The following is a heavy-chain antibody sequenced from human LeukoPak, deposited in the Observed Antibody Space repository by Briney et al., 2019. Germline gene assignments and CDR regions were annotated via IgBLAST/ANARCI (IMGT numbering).Heavy chain of an antibody. Sequence: GGSLRLSCAASGFTFSNFAMSWVRQAPGKGLEWVSSLSGNSAGTHYTNSVKGRFTISRDNSKSTLYLQMNSLTAEDTAVYYCAKKHAFCGGDCYGLFDYWGQGTLVTVSS. V-gene: IGHV3-23*01. CDR2: LSGNSAGT. CDR1: GFTFSNFA. CDR3: AKKHAFCGGDCYGLFDY. J-gene: IGHJ4*02. D-gene: IGHD2-21*02.